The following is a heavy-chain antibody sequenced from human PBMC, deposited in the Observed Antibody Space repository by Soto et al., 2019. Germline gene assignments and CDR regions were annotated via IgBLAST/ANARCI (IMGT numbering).Heavy chain of an antibody. CDR1: GGTFSSYA. CDR3: ARGPEYSSSSGAFDI. CDR2: IIPILGIA. D-gene: IGHD6-6*01. V-gene: IGHV1-69*04. Sequence: ASVKVSCKASGGTFSSYAISWVRQAPGQGLEWMGRIIPILGIANYAQKFQGRVTITADKSTSTAYMELSSLRSEDTAVYYCARGPEYSSSSGAFDIWGQGTMVTVSS. J-gene: IGHJ3*02.